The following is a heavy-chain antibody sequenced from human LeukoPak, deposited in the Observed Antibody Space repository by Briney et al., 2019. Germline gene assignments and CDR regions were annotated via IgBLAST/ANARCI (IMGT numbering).Heavy chain of an antibody. D-gene: IGHD5-24*01. Sequence: ASVKVSCKASGYTFTGYYMHWMRQAPGQGLELLGWVSAANNPEYSQKFQGRVVITRDASATTSYLELNSLRSEDTAVYYCAMSVEMPPIPSFDYWGQGTLVTVSS. V-gene: IGHV1-3*01. J-gene: IGHJ4*02. CDR2: VSAANNP. CDR1: GYTFTGYY. CDR3: AMSVEMPPIPSFDY.